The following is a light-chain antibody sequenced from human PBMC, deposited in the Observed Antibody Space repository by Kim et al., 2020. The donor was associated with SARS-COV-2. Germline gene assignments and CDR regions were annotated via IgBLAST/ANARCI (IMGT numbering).Light chain of an antibody. CDR3: CSYAGSSTVV. Sequence: QSALTQPRSVSGSPGQSVTISCSGTSSDVGGYNYVSWYQQHPGKAHKLMIYDVAKRPSGVPDRFSGSKSGNTASLTISGLQAEDEADYYCCSYAGSSTVVFGGGTQLTVL. CDR2: DVA. CDR1: SSDVGGYNY. J-gene: IGLJ3*02. V-gene: IGLV2-11*01.